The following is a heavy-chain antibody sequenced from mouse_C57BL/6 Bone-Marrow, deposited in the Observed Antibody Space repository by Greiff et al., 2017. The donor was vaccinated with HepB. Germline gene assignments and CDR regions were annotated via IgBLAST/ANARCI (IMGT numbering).Heavy chain of an antibody. V-gene: IGHV1-50*01. Sequence: QVQLQQPGAELVKPGASVKLSCKASGYTFTSYWMQWVKQRPGQGLEWIGEIDPSDSYTNSNQKFKGKATLTVDTSSSTAYMQLSSLTSEDSAVYYCARPSPYGSSYDWYFDVWGTGTTVTVSS. J-gene: IGHJ1*03. CDR3: ARPSPYGSSYDWYFDV. CDR2: IDPSDSYT. D-gene: IGHD1-1*01. CDR1: GYTFTSYW.